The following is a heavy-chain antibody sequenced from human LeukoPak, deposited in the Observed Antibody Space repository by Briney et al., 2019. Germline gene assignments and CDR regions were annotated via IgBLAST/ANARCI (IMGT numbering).Heavy chain of an antibody. CDR3: GKDQNVAAAGVPYDY. CDR2: IGSAGDT. Sequence: PGGSLRLSCAASGITLSGYDMHWVRQSTGKGLEWVSGIGSAGDTYYAGSVKGRFTISREDAKKSLYLQMNSLRAEDTAVYYCGKDQNVAAAGVPYDYWGQGTLVTVSS. J-gene: IGHJ4*02. D-gene: IGHD6-13*01. CDR1: GITLSGYD. V-gene: IGHV3-13*04.